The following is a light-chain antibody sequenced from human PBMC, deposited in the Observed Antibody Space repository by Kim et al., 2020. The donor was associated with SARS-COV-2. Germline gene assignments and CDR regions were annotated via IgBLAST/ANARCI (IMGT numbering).Light chain of an antibody. CDR3: QAWDSSTAV. J-gene: IGLJ3*02. Sequence: SVSPGRTASITHSGDKLGDKYTCWYQQKPGQSPVLVIYQDSKRPSGIPERFSGSNSGNTATLTISGTQAMDEADYYCQAWDSSTAVFGGGTQLTVL. V-gene: IGLV3-1*01. CDR2: QDS. CDR1: KLGDKY.